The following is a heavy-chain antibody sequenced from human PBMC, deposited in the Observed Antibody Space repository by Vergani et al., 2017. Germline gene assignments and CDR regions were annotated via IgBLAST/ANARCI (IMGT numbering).Heavy chain of an antibody. CDR2: IKQDGSEK. CDR3: AISRPGDYGEA. V-gene: IGHV3-7*01. Sequence: EVQLVESGGGLVQPGGSLRLSWAASGLTFSSYWMSWVRQAPGKGLEWVANIKQDGSEKYYVDSVKGRFTISRDNAKNSLYLQMNSLRAEDTAVYYCAISRPGDYGEAWGQGTMVTVSS. J-gene: IGHJ3*01. CDR1: GLTFSSYW. D-gene: IGHD4-17*01.